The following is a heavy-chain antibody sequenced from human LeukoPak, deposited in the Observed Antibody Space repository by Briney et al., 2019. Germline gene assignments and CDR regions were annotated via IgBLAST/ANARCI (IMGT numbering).Heavy chain of an antibody. CDR2: ISGDGASR. CDR3: AKKDHPFDY. D-gene: IGHD1-14*01. CDR1: GFTFDDYG. J-gene: IGHJ4*02. Sequence: GGSLRLSCAASGFTFDDYGMSWVRQAPGRGLEWVSVISGDGASRHYADSVKGRFTISRDNSKNTLDLQMHSLKVEDTAIYYCAKKDHPFDYWGQGTLVTVSA. V-gene: IGHV3-23*01.